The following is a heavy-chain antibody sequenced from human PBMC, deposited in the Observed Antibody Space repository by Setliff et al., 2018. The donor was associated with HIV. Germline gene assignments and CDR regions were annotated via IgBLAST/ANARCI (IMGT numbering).Heavy chain of an antibody. D-gene: IGHD3-22*01. CDR1: GGTFSSYA. J-gene: IGHJ4*02. CDR2: IIPILGIA. V-gene: IGHV1-69*10. Sequence: GASVKVACKASGGTFSSYAISWVRQAPGQGLEWMGGIIPILGIANYAQKFQGRVTITADKSTSTAYMELSSLRSEDTAVYYCAGDYYYDSSGYRYFDYWGQGTLVTVSS. CDR3: AGDYYYDSSGYRYFDY.